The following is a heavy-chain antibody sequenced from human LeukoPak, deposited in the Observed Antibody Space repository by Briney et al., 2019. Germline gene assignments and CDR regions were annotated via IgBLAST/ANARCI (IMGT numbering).Heavy chain of an antibody. CDR3: ARDYKWYFDL. V-gene: IGHV4-59*01. D-gene: IGHD3-10*01. Sequence: SETLSLTCTVSGGSISSYYWSWIRQLPGKGLEWIGYTYYSGSTNYNPSLKSRVTISVDTSKNQFSLKLSSVTAADTAVYYCARDYKWYFDLWGRGTLVTVSS. CDR1: GGSISSYY. J-gene: IGHJ2*01. CDR2: TYYSGST.